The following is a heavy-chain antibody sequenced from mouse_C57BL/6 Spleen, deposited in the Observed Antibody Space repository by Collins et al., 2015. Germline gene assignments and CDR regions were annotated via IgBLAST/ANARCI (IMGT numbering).Heavy chain of an antibody. D-gene: IGHD2-4*01. V-gene: IGHV1-18*01. CDR1: GYTFTDYN. CDR3: AREGYYDYSWYFDV. CDR2: INPNNGGT. J-gene: IGHJ1*03. Sequence: EVQLQQSGPELVKPGASVKIPCKASGYTFTDYNMDWVKQSHGKSLEWIGDINPNNGGTIYNQKFKGKATLTVDKSSSTAYMELRSLTSEDTAVYYCAREGYYDYSWYFDVWGTGTTVTVSP.